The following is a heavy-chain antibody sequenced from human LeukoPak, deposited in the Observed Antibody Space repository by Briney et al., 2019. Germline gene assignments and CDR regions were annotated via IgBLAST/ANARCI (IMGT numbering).Heavy chain of an antibody. CDR2: INDDGSDT. CDR1: GFTFSSYS. J-gene: IGHJ5*02. Sequence: AGGSLRLSCAASGFTFSSYSMNWVRQVPGKGPVWVARINDDGSDTVYADSVKGRFTISRDDAKNMLFLQMNSLRGEDTAVYHCVRGGPSTWSWGQGTLVTVSS. V-gene: IGHV3-74*01. CDR3: VRGGPSTWS. D-gene: IGHD2-15*01.